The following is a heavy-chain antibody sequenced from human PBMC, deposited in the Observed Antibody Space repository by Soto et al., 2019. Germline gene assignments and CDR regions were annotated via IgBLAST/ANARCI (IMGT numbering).Heavy chain of an antibody. J-gene: IGHJ4*02. CDR2: IYYSGST. D-gene: IGHD3-16*01. CDR1: GGSVSSGSYY. CDR3: ARGAGYDYVWGSYFSY. V-gene: IGHV4-61*01. Sequence: QVQLQESGPGLVKPSETLSLTCTVSGGSVSSGSYYWSWIRQPPGEGLEWIGYIYYSGSTKYTPSLXSXSXMXXDTSKNQFPLKLSSVTAADTAVYYCARGAGYDYVWGSYFSYWGQGTLVTVSS.